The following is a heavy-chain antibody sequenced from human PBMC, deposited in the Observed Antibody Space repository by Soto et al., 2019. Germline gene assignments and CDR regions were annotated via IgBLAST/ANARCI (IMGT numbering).Heavy chain of an antibody. D-gene: IGHD1-20*01. CDR2: ISSSSTYI. J-gene: IGHJ5*02. Sequence: WGSLLISCETSVFTFGDSYMSWIRQAPGEGLEWISYISSSSTYIKYADSVKGRFTISRDNAKNSLYLQMTNLRVGDTAVYYCARDTAITGTLFDHWGQGTLVTVSS. CDR3: ARDTAITGTLFDH. CDR1: VFTFGDSY. V-gene: IGHV3-11*06.